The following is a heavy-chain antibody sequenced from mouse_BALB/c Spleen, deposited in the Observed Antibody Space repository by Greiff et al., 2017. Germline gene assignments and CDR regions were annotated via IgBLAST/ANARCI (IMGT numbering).Heavy chain of an antibody. D-gene: IGHD1-2*01. CDR3: ARGSLLRAYFDV. V-gene: IGHV5-6-5*01. J-gene: IGHJ1*01. CDR1: GFTFSSYA. Sequence: EVQGVESGGGLVKPGGSLKLSCAASGFTFSSYAMSWVRQTPEKRLEWVASISSGGSTYYPDSVKGRFTISRDNARNILYLQMSSLRSEDTAMYYCARGSLLRAYFDVWGAGTTVTVSS. CDR2: ISSGGST.